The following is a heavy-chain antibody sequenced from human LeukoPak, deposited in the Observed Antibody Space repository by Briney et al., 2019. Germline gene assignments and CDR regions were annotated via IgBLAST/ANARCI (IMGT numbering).Heavy chain of an antibody. V-gene: IGHV3-53*01. CDR3: ARWYCSSAYCYYDY. Sequence: GGSLRLSCAASGFTVSNNYLSWVRQAPGKGLEWVSFVYDGGTTVYADSVKGRLTISRDNSKNTLYLEMNSLRAEDTAVYYCARWYCSSAYCYYDYWGQGTLVTVSS. CDR1: GFTVSNNY. CDR2: VYDGGTT. J-gene: IGHJ4*02. D-gene: IGHD2-2*01.